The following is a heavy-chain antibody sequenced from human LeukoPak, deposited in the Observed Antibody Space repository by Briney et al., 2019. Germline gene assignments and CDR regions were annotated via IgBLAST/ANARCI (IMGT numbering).Heavy chain of an antibody. D-gene: IGHD3-22*01. Sequence: SETLSLTCTVSGGSITSSSYYWSWIRQPAGKGLEWIGRTSSSGNTDYNASLKSRVTMSVDTSKNQLSLKVISVTAADTAVYYCARASYSYDINGWVPFDYWGQGTLVTVSS. CDR3: ARASYSYDINGWVPFDY. CDR2: TSSSGNT. V-gene: IGHV4-61*02. CDR1: GGSITSSSYY. J-gene: IGHJ4*02.